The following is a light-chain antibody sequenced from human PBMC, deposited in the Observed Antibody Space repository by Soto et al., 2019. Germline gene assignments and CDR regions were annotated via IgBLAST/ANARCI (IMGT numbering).Light chain of an antibody. V-gene: IGKV3-15*01. CDR2: GAS. CDR3: HQYDDWPPWT. Sequence: EVVMTQSPVTLSVSPGESATLSCRATQSVKNNLAWYQQKPGQAPRLLIYGASTRATGISARFSGSGSGTEFTLTIRSLQSEDSAVYYCHQYDDWPPWTFGQGTKVEIK. J-gene: IGKJ1*01. CDR1: QSVKNN.